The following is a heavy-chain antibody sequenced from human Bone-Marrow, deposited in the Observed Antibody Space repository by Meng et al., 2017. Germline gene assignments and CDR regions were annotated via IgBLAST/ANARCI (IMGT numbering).Heavy chain of an antibody. Sequence: QVRLPPWGAGLLKPSETLSLTCVVSGGSFSDYYWSWIRQPPGKGLEWIGEINHSGSTNYNPSLESRATISVDTSQNNLSLKLSSVTAADSAVYYCARGPTTMAHDFDYWGQGTLVTVSS. CDR1: GGSFSDYY. CDR3: ARGPTTMAHDFDY. J-gene: IGHJ4*02. CDR2: INHSGST. D-gene: IGHD4-11*01. V-gene: IGHV4-34*01.